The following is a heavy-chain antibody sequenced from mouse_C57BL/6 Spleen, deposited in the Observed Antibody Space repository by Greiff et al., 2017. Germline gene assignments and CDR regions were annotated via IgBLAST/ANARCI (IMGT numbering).Heavy chain of an antibody. CDR2: INPSNGGT. CDR1: GYTFTSYW. J-gene: IGHJ3*01. V-gene: IGHV1-53*01. CDR3: ARDYDYDSPAWFAY. Sequence: QVHVKQPGTELVKPGASVKLSCKASGYTFTSYWMHWVKQRPGQGLEWIGNINPSNGGTNYNEKFKSKATLTVDKSSSTAYMQLSSLTSEDSAVYYCARDYDYDSPAWFAYWGQGTLVTVSA. D-gene: IGHD2-4*01.